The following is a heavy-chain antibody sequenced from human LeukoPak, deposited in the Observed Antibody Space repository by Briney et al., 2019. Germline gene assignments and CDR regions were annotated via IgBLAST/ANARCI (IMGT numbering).Heavy chain of an antibody. CDR1: GYTFTGYY. CDR3: ARGSCSSTSCYWRGNWFDP. Sequence: VASVKVSCKASGYTFTGYYMHWVRQAPGQGLEWMGWINPDSGTTNYAQKFQGRVTITRDTSISTAYMELSRLRSDDTAVYYCARGSCSSTSCYWRGNWFDPWGQGTLVTVSS. D-gene: IGHD2-2*01. CDR2: INPDSGTT. V-gene: IGHV1-2*02. J-gene: IGHJ5*02.